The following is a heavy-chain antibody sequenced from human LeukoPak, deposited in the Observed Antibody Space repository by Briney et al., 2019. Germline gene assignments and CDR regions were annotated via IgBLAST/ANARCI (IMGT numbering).Heavy chain of an antibody. Sequence: GASVKVSCKTSGYTFTDYYMHWVRQAPGQGPEWMGWISPNSGATNYAQKFQGRVTMTRDTSISTAYMELSMLRSDDTAVYYCAREGDGYSIDWYLFFDYWGQGTLVTVSS. CDR1: GYTFTDYY. CDR3: AREGDGYSIDWYLFFDY. CDR2: ISPNSGAT. D-gene: IGHD6-19*01. J-gene: IGHJ4*02. V-gene: IGHV1-2*02.